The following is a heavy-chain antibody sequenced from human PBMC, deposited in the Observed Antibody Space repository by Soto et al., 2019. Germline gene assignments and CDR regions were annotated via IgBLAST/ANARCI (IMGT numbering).Heavy chain of an antibody. D-gene: IGHD2-21*02. Sequence: PSETLSLTCIVSGDSVTSGSYYWTWLRQPPGKGLEWIGYISYTGRTKYNPSLQSRVTISVDTSKNDFSLNLSSVTAADTAVYFCETGWGRLPYYLMNVWGHGTGGTVCS. CDR3: ETGWGRLPYYLMNV. CDR2: ISYTGRT. V-gene: IGHV4-61*03. CDR1: GDSVTSGSYY. J-gene: IGHJ6*02.